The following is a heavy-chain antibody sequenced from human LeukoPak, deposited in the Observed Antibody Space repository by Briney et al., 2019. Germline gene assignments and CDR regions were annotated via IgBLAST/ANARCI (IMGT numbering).Heavy chain of an antibody. V-gene: IGHV3-23*01. CDR3: AKDKPAGYDFWSGYSFGFDY. Sequence: QTGGSLRLSCAASGFTFSSYAMSWVRQAPGKGLEWVSAISGSGGSTYYADSVKGRFTISRDNSKNTLYLQMNSLRAEDTAVYYCAKDKPAGYDFWSGYSFGFDYWGQGTLVTISS. CDR2: ISGSGGST. CDR1: GFTFSSYA. D-gene: IGHD3-3*01. J-gene: IGHJ4*02.